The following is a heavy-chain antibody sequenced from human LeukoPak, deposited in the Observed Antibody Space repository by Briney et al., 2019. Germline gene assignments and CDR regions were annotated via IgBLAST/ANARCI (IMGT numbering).Heavy chain of an antibody. CDR3: ARALLYPRDGYNWVY. V-gene: IGHV3-21*01. Sequence: GGSLRLSCAASGFTFSSYWMHWVRQAPGKGLEWVSSISSSSSYIYYADSVKGRFTISRDNAKNSLYLQMNSLRAEDTAVYYCARALLYPRDGYNWVYWGQGALVTVSS. J-gene: IGHJ4*02. CDR2: ISSSSSYI. D-gene: IGHD5-24*01. CDR1: GFTFSSYW.